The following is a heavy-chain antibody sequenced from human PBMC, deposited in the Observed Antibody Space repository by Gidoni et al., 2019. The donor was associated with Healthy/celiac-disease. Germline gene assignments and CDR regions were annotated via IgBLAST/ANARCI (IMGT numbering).Heavy chain of an antibody. Sequence: QVQLVESGGGVVQHGRDLRLTWAASGFTFSRYGMPWVRQAPGKGLEWVAFISYDGSNKYYADSVKDRFTISRDNSKNTLYLQMNSLRAEDTAVYYCAKDLRTWIQLSYDAFDIWGQGTMVTVSS. CDR2: ISYDGSNK. CDR3: AKDLRTWIQLSYDAFDI. D-gene: IGHD5-18*01. CDR1: GFTFSRYG. V-gene: IGHV3-30*18. J-gene: IGHJ3*02.